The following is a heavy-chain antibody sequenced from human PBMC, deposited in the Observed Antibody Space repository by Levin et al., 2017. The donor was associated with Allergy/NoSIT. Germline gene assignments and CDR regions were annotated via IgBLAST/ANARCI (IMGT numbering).Heavy chain of an antibody. D-gene: IGHD3-16*01. CDR3: ARLYTALAPWYFDY. Sequence: HGESLKISCQGSRYSFTTYWIGWVRQVPGKGLEWMGFIYPDDSDARYSPSFQGQVTISADKSISTAYLQWTSLKASDTAIYYCARLYTALAPWYFDYWGQGTLITVSS. J-gene: IGHJ4*02. CDR2: IYPDDSDA. V-gene: IGHV5-51*01. CDR1: RYSFTTYW.